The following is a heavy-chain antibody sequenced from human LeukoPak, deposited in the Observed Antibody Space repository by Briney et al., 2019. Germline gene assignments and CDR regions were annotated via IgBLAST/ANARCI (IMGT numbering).Heavy chain of an antibody. Sequence: SETLSLTCTVSGGSIRSSSYYWGWVRQPPGKGGEWGGSIYYSGRTYDNPSLKSRVTISVDTSKNQFSLKLSSVTAADTAVYYCAIGATLDAFDIWGQGTMVTVSS. CDR3: AIGATLDAFDI. D-gene: IGHD1-26*01. V-gene: IGHV4-39*01. CDR1: GGSIRSSSYY. CDR2: IYYSGRT. J-gene: IGHJ3*02.